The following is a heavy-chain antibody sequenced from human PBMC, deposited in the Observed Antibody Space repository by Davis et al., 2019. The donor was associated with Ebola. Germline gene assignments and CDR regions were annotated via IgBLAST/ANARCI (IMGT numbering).Heavy chain of an antibody. D-gene: IGHD4-11*01. Sequence: ASVKVSCKASGYTFTNYGITWVRQAPGQGLEWMGWINPHNGNTNYAQNVQGRVIMTSDTATTTAYMEVGSLRSDDTAVYYCAREGWLTVNRDYYYYGMDVWGQGTTVTVSS. CDR2: INPHNGNT. V-gene: IGHV1-18*04. J-gene: IGHJ6*02. CDR3: AREGWLTVNRDYYYYGMDV. CDR1: GYTFTNYG.